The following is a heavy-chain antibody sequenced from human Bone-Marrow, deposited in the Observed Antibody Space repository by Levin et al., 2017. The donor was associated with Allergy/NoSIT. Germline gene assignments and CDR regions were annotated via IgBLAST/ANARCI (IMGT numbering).Heavy chain of an antibody. V-gene: IGHV5-51*01. Sequence: GESLKISCKSSGFSFTSYWIAWVRQMPGKGLEWMGNIYPGDSHTRYSPSFQGQVTISADKSISTAYLQWSSLKASDTAMYYCARLGGSFYVPYFDYWGQGALVTVSS. CDR1: GFSFTSYW. CDR3: ARLGGSFYVPYFDY. CDR2: IYPGDSHT. J-gene: IGHJ4*02. D-gene: IGHD1-26*01.